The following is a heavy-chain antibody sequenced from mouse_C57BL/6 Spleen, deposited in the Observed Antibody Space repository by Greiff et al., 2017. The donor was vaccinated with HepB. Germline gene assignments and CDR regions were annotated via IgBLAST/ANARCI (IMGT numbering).Heavy chain of an antibody. CDR2: IYPGDGDT. D-gene: IGHD1-1*01. J-gene: IGHJ2*01. CDR1: GYAFSSYW. Sequence: QVQLQQSGAELVKPGASVKISCKASGYAFSSYWMNWVKQRPGKGLEWIGQIYPGDGDTNYNGKFKGKATLTADKSSSTAYMQLSSLTSEDSAVYFCARKDYYGSRGYFDYWGQGTTLTVSS. CDR3: ARKDYYGSRGYFDY. V-gene: IGHV1-80*01.